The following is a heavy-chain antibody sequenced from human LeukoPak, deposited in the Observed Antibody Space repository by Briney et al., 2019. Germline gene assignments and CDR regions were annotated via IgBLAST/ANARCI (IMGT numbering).Heavy chain of an antibody. Sequence: GSLRLSCAASGFTFSSYWMNWVRQAPGKGLEWVANIKQDGNEKYYVGSVKGRFTISRDNAKNSLYLQMNSLRVEDTAVYYCAKPITVSGATDGFDIWGQGTMVTVSS. CDR2: IKQDGNEK. V-gene: IGHV3-7*01. CDR1: GFTFSSYW. CDR3: AKPITVSGATDGFDI. D-gene: IGHD3-3*01. J-gene: IGHJ3*02.